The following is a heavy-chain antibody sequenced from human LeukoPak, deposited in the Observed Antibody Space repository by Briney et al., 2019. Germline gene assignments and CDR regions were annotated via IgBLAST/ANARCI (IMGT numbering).Heavy chain of an antibody. CDR3: AREGRYSSGWYYYFDY. V-gene: IGHV3-48*04. CDR2: ISSSSSTI. J-gene: IGHJ4*02. Sequence: GGSLRLSCAASGFTFSSYAMSWVRQAPGKGLEWVSYISSSSSTIYYADSVKGRFTISRDNAKNSLYLQMNSLRAEDTALYHCAREGRYSSGWYYYFDYWGQGTLVTVSS. CDR1: GFTFSSYA. D-gene: IGHD6-19*01.